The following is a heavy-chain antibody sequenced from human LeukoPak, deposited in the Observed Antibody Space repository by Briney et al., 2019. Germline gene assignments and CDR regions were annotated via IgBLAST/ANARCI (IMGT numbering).Heavy chain of an antibody. CDR1: GGSIGSGGFS. J-gene: IGHJ6*02. CDR2: IYHSGIT. Sequence: PSQTLSLTCAVSGGSIGSGGFSWSWIRLPPGKGLECIGYIYHSGITYYNPSLKSRVTISIDRSKNQFSLTLSSVTAADTAVYYCARGSGFYYGSGSPPTAVDAWGQGTTVTVSS. D-gene: IGHD3-10*01. CDR3: ARGSGFYYGSGSPPTAVDA. V-gene: IGHV4-30-2*01.